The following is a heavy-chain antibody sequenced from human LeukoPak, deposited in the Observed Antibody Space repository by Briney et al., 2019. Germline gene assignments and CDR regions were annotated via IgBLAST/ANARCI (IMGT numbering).Heavy chain of an antibody. V-gene: IGHV5-51*01. CDR3: ARHGSSSPYYYYYMDV. Sequence: GESLKISCEGSGYSFTSYWIGWARQMPGKGLEWMGIIYPGDSDTRYSPSFQGQVTISADKSISTAYLQWSSLKASDTAMYYCARHGSSSPYYYYYMDVWGKGTTVTVSS. CDR1: GYSFTSYW. CDR2: IYPGDSDT. D-gene: IGHD6-6*01. J-gene: IGHJ6*03.